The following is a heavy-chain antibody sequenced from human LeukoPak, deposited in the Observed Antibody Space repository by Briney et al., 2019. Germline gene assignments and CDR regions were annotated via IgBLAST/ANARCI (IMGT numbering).Heavy chain of an antibody. Sequence: SETLSLTCAVYGGSFSSYYWSSIRQPPGKGLEWIGECNHSGSTNYNPSLKSRVTISVDTSRNQFSLKLSSVTAADTAVYYCARGSHYDILTGYWFDYWGQGTLVTVSS. CDR2: CNHSGST. CDR1: GGSFSSYY. V-gene: IGHV4-34*01. J-gene: IGHJ4*02. D-gene: IGHD3-9*01. CDR3: ARGSHYDILTGYWFDY.